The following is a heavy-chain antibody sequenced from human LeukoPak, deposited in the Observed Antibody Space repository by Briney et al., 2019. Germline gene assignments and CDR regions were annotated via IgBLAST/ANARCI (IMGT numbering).Heavy chain of an antibody. J-gene: IGHJ3*02. CDR1: GFTFRRYS. Sequence: GGSLRLSCAASGFTFRRYSMNWVRQAPGKGLEWVSFISSSSSYIYYADSVKGRFTISRDNAKNSLYLQMNSLRAEDTAVYYCARDSSSDIWGQGTMVTVSS. V-gene: IGHV3-21*01. CDR2: ISSSSSYI. D-gene: IGHD2-15*01. CDR3: ARDSSSDI.